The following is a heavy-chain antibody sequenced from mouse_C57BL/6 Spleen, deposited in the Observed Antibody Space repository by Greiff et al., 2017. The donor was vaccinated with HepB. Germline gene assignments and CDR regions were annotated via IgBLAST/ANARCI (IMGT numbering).Heavy chain of an antibody. V-gene: IGHV5-6*01. D-gene: IGHD2-3*01. Sequence: EVMLVESGGDLVKPGGSLKLSCAASGFTFSSYGMSWVRQTPDKRLEWVATISSGGSYTYYPDSVKGRFTISRDNAKNTLYLQMSSLKSEDTAMYYCARVGLLRYYAMDYWGQGTSVTVSS. CDR2: ISSGGSYT. CDR3: ARVGLLRYYAMDY. J-gene: IGHJ4*01. CDR1: GFTFSSYG.